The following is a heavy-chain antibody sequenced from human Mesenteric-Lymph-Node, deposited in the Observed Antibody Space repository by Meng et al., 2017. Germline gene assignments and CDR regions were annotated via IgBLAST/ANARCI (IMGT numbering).Heavy chain of an antibody. CDR3: ARAKTRNCSSTSCYAFDI. CDR2: IIPIFGTA. Sequence: SVKVSCKASGGTFSSYAISWVRQAPGQGLEWMGGIIPIFGTANYAQKFQGRVTITADKSTSTAYMELSSLRSEDTAVYYCARAKTRNCSSTSCYAFDIWGQGTMVTVSS. CDR1: GGTFSSYA. D-gene: IGHD2-2*01. J-gene: IGHJ3*02. V-gene: IGHV1-69*06.